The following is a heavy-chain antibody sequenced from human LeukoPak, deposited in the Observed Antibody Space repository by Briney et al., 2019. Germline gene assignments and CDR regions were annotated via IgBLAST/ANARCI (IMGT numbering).Heavy chain of an antibody. V-gene: IGHV4-4*07. D-gene: IGHD6-19*01. J-gene: IGHJ4*02. CDR2: IYTSGST. CDR1: GGSISSYY. Sequence: TSETLSLTCTVSGGSISSYYWSWIRQPAGKGLEWIGRIYTSGSTNYNPSLKSRVTMSVDTSKHQFSLKLSSVTAADTAVYYCARAGIAVAGNLGADFDYWGQGTLVTVSS. CDR3: ARAGIAVAGNLGADFDY.